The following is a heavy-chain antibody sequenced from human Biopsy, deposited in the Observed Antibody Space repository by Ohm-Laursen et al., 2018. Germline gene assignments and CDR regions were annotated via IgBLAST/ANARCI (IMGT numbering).Heavy chain of an antibody. Sequence: GTLSLTCIVSGDSISSYYWSWIRQPPGKGLQWIGYVYYTGSTDYNPSLQSRVTISVDTSKNHFSLRLRSVTPADTAIYYCARDRGYYSDKTVPGYFDLWGRGTLVTVSS. V-gene: IGHV4-59*01. CDR1: GDSISSYY. CDR2: VYYTGST. D-gene: IGHD3-22*01. CDR3: ARDRGYYSDKTVPGYFDL. J-gene: IGHJ2*01.